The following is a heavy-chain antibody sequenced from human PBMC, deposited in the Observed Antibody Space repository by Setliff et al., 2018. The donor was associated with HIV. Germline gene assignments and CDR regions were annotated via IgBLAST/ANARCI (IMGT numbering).Heavy chain of an antibody. Sequence: ASVKVSCKAPGYTFTNYYMHWVRQAPGQGLEWMGIIYPGGARRSYAQKFQGRVTMTWDTSTSTVYMELSSLRSEDTAFYYCARSAHDSETGYWGQGTLVTVSS. CDR3: ARSAHDSETGY. V-gene: IGHV1-46*01. CDR1: GYTFTNYY. D-gene: IGHD5-12*01. CDR2: IYPGGARR. J-gene: IGHJ4*02.